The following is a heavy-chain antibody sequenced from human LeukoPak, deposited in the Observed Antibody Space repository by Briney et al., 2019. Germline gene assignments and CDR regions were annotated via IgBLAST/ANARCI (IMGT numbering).Heavy chain of an antibody. CDR3: ARLPPYYYDSSGYY. D-gene: IGHD3-22*01. Sequence: SETLSLTCAVSGYSISSGYYWGWIRQPPGKGLERIGSIYHSGSTYYNPSIKSRVTISVDTSKNQFSLKLSSVTAADTAVYYCARLPPYYYDSSGYYWGQGTLVTVSS. V-gene: IGHV4-38-2*01. CDR2: IYHSGST. J-gene: IGHJ4*02. CDR1: GYSISSGYY.